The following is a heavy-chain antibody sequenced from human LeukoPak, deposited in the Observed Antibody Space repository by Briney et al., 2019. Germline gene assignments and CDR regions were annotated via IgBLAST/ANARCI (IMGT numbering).Heavy chain of an antibody. V-gene: IGHV3-21*01. CDR2: ISSSSSYI. D-gene: IGHD4-11*01. CDR1: GFTFSSYS. J-gene: IGHJ4*02. Sequence: GSLRLSCAASGFTFSSYSMNWVRQAPGKGLEWVSSISSSSSYIYYADSVKGRFTVSRDNAKNSLYLQMNSLRAEETAVYYCARDLGGYSNYLFDYWGQGTLVTVSS. CDR3: ARDLGGYSNYLFDY.